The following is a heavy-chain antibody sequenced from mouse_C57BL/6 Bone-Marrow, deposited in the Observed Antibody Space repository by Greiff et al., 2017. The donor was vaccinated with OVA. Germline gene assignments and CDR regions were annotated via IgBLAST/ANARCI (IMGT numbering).Heavy chain of an antibody. CDR1: GFSLTSYG. CDR3: ARDYGSSYWYFEV. Sequence: VQRVESGPGLVQPSQSLSITCTVSGFSLTSYGVHWVRQSPGKGLEWLGVIWSGGSTDYNAAFISRLSISKDNSKSQVFFKMNSLQADDTAIYYCARDYGSSYWYFEVWGTGTTVTVSS. J-gene: IGHJ1*03. CDR2: IWSGGST. V-gene: IGHV2-2*01. D-gene: IGHD1-1*01.